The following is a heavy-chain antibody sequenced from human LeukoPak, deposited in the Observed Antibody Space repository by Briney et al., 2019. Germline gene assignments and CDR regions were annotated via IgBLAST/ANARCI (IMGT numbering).Heavy chain of an antibody. V-gene: IGHV4-59*01. CDR1: GGSISSYY. CDR3: AREGYYDSSGYPDY. CDR2: IYYSGST. Sequence: SETLSPTCTVSGGSISSYYWSWIRQPPGKGLEWIGYIYYSGSTNYNPSLKSRVTISVDTSKNQFSLKLSSVTAADTAVYYCAREGYYDSSGYPDYWGQGTLVTVSS. D-gene: IGHD3-22*01. J-gene: IGHJ4*02.